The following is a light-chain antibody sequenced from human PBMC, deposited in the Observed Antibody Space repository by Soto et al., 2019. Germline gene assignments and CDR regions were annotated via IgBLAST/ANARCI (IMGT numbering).Light chain of an antibody. CDR3: QVWDTSSDHVV. Sequence: SYELTQPPSVSVAPGQTARITWGGNNIGSKSVHWYQQKAGQAPVLVVHDDSDRPSGIPERFSGSNSGNTASLTISRVEAGDEADYYCQVWDTSSDHVVFGGGTKLTVL. V-gene: IGLV3-21*02. CDR2: DDS. J-gene: IGLJ2*01. CDR1: NIGSKS.